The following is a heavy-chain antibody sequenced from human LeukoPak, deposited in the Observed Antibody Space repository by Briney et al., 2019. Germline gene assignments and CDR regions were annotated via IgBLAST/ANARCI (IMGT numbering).Heavy chain of an antibody. V-gene: IGHV1-18*01. CDR3: ARDYYDILTGYPTPID. J-gene: IGHJ4*02. D-gene: IGHD3-9*01. CDR2: ISGYSGNT. CDR1: GYTFTSFG. Sequence: ASVKVSCKASGYTFTSFGISWVRQAPGQGLEWMGWISGYSGNTNYSQKLQGRVTMTTDTSTSTAYMDLRSLRSDDTAVYYCARDYYDILTGYPTPIDWGQGTQVTVSS.